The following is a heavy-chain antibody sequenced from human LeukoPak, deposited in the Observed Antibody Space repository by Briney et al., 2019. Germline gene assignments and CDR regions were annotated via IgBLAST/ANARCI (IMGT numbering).Heavy chain of an antibody. CDR3: AKDPGYDSSGYYYG. D-gene: IGHD3-22*01. CDR1: GFTFSSYA. J-gene: IGHJ4*02. Sequence: PGGSLRLSCAASGFTFSSYAMSWVRQAPGKGLEWVSAISGSGGSTYYADSVKGRFTISRDNSKNTLYLQMNSLRAEDTAVYYCAKDPGYDSSGYYYGGGQGTLVTVSS. V-gene: IGHV3-23*01. CDR2: ISGSGGST.